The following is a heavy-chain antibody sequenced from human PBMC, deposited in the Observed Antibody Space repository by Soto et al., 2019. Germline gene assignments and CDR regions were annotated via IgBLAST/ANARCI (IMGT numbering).Heavy chain of an antibody. D-gene: IGHD2-15*01. CDR3: AKETAAKT. V-gene: IGHV3-23*01. CDR1: GFSFSSYA. Sequence: PGGSLRLSCAASGFSFSSYAMSWVRQAPGKGLEWVSGISGSGFSTYYADSVKGRFTISRDNFKNILYLQMSSLRAEDTAVYYCAKETAAKTWGQGTLVTVSS. J-gene: IGHJ4*02. CDR2: ISGSGFST.